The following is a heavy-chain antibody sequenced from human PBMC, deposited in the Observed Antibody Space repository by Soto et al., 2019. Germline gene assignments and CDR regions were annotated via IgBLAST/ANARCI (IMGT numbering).Heavy chain of an antibody. J-gene: IGHJ1*01. CDR1: GFTFSSYG. CDR2: ISYDGSNK. Sequence: GGSLRLSCAASGFTFSSYGMHWVRQAPGKRLEWVAVISYDGSNKYYADSVKGRFTISRDNSKNTLYLQMNSLRAEDTAVYYCAKGVPGIAVAGTGYFQHWGQGTLVTVSS. V-gene: IGHV3-30*18. CDR3: AKGVPGIAVAGTGYFQH. D-gene: IGHD6-19*01.